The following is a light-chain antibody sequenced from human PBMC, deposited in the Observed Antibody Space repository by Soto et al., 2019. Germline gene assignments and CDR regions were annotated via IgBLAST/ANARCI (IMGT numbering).Light chain of an antibody. Sequence: SYELTQPPSVSVAPGQTARITCGGDTIGGKSVRWYQQKPGQAPVLVIYDDSDRPSGIPERFSGSNSGNTATLTISRVEAGDEADYYCQVWDSSSDHVIFGGGTKVTVL. V-gene: IGLV3-21*02. J-gene: IGLJ2*01. CDR2: DDS. CDR3: QVWDSSSDHVI. CDR1: TIGGKS.